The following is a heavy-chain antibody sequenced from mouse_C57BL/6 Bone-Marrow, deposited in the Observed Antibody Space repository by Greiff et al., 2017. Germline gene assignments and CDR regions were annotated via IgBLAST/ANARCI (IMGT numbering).Heavy chain of an antibody. V-gene: IGHV1-52*01. CDR3: ARYPQGSSYADY. D-gene: IGHD1-1*01. CDR1: VYTFTSYW. Sequence: QVQLQQPGAELVRPGSSVKLSCKASVYTFTSYWMHWVKQRPIQGLEWIGNIDPSDSETHYNQKFKDKATLTVDKSSSTAYMQLSSLTSEDSAVYYCARYPQGSSYADYWGQGTTLTVSS. J-gene: IGHJ2*01. CDR2: IDPSDSET.